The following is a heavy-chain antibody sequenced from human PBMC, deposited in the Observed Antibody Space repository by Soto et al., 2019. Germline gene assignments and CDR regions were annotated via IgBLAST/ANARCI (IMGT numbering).Heavy chain of an antibody. CDR3: AHYIAAAGPNWFDP. V-gene: IGHV3-23*01. J-gene: IGHJ5*02. Sequence: GGSLRLSCASSGFTFSSYAMSLVRQAPGKGLEWVSAISGSGGSTYYADSVKGRFTISRDNSKNTLYLQMNSLRAEDAAVYYCAHYIAAAGPNWFDPWGQGTLVTVSS. CDR1: GFTFSSYA. D-gene: IGHD6-13*01. CDR2: ISGSGGST.